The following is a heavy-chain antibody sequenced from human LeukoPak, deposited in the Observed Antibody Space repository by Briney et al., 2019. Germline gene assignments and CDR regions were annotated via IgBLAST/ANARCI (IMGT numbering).Heavy chain of an antibody. CDR1: GYTFTSYY. V-gene: IGHV1-46*01. Sequence: GASVKVSCKASGYTFTSYYMHWVRQAPGQGLEWMGIINPSGGSTSYAQRFQGRVTMTRDTSTSTVYMELSSLRSEDTAVYYCARDRISGFGELLDVYYMDVWGKGTTVTISS. D-gene: IGHD3-10*01. J-gene: IGHJ6*03. CDR3: ARDRISGFGELLDVYYMDV. CDR2: INPSGGST.